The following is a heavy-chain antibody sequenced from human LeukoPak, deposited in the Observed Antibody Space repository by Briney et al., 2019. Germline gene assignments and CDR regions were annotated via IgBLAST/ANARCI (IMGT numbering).Heavy chain of an antibody. J-gene: IGHJ5*02. D-gene: IGHD6-19*01. V-gene: IGHV4-39*01. CDR1: GGSVSSSSYY. Sequence: SETLSLTCTVSGGSVSSSSYYWGWIRQPPGKGLEWIGSIYYSGSTYYNPSLKSRVTISVDTSKNQFSLKLNSVTAADTAVYYCARPRSRLAWFDPWGQGTLLTVSS. CDR3: ARPRSRLAWFDP. CDR2: IYYSGST.